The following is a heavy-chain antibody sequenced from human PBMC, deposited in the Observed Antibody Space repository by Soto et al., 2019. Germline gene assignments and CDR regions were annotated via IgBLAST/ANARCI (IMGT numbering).Heavy chain of an antibody. CDR3: ATRLPSWYTRYYYYGMDV. D-gene: IGHD6-13*01. CDR2: IIPIFGTA. Sequence: QVQLVQSGAEVKKPGSSVKVSCKASGGTFSSYAISWVRQAPGQGLEWMGGIIPIFGTANYAQKFQGRVTITADESTSTAYMELSSLRSEDTAVYYCATRLPSWYTRYYYYGMDVWGQGTTVTVSS. CDR1: GGTFSSYA. V-gene: IGHV1-69*01. J-gene: IGHJ6*02.